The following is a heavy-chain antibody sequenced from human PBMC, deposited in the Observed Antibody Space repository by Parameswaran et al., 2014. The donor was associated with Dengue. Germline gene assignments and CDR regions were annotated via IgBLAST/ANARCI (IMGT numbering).Heavy chain of an antibody. J-gene: IGHJ6*01. CDR3: ARRGYSYGYFDYYGMDV. D-gene: IGHD5-18*01. V-gene: IGHV3-11*01. CDR2: ISSSGSTI. Sequence: WIRQPPGRGLEWVSYISSSGSTIYYADSVKGRFTISRDNAKNSLYLQMNSLRAEDTAVYYCARRGYSYGYFDYYGMDVWGPRDHGHRLL.